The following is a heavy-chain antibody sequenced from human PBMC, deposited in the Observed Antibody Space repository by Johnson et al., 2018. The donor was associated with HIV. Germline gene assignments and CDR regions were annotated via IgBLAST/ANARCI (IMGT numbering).Heavy chain of an antibody. J-gene: IGHJ3*02. V-gene: IGHV3-23*04. Sequence: VQLVESGGGLVKPGKSLRLSCAASGFTFSSYAMSWVRQAPGKGLEWVSAISGSGGSTYYADSVKGRFTISRDNSKNTLYLQMNSLKTEDTAVYYCTTPGYDTEDAFDIWGQGTMVTVSS. CDR1: GFTFSSYA. D-gene: IGHD3-9*01. CDR2: ISGSGGST. CDR3: TTPGYDTEDAFDI.